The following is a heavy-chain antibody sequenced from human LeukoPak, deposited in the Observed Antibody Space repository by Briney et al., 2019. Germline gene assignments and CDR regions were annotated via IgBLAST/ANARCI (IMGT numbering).Heavy chain of an antibody. V-gene: IGHV5-51*01. D-gene: IGHD2-21*02. CDR2: IYPGDSDT. Sequence: GKSPKNSCKGSGYSFTSYWIGWVRQMPGKGLEWMGIIYPGDSDTRYSPSFQGQVTISADKSISTAYLQWSSLKASDTAMYYCARRGVYCGGDCYTYNWFDPWGQGTLVTVSS. J-gene: IGHJ5*02. CDR1: GYSFTSYW. CDR3: ARRGVYCGGDCYTYNWFDP.